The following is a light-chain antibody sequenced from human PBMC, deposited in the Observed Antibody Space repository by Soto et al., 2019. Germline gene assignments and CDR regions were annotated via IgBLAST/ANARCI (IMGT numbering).Light chain of an antibody. V-gene: IGLV2-23*01. J-gene: IGLJ2*01. CDR1: SSDVGSYNL. CDR3: CSYAGSHVV. Sequence: QSALTQPASVSGSPGQSITISCTGTSSDVGSYNLVSWYQQHPGKAPKLMIYEGSKRPSGVSNRFSGSKAGNTASLTISGLQAEDEVDYYCCSYAGSHVVFGGGTKLTVL. CDR2: EGS.